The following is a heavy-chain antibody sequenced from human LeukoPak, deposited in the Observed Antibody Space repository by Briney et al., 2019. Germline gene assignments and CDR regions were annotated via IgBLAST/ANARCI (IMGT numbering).Heavy chain of an antibody. CDR1: GFTFSSYG. D-gene: IGHD5-18*01. J-gene: IGHJ4*02. V-gene: IGHV3-23*01. CDR3: AKAPTLIQLWLGYNFDY. Sequence: GGSLRLSCAASGFTFSSYGMSWVRQAPGKGLEWVSAIGGRDGSTYYADSVKGRFTISRDNSKNTLYLQMNSLRAEDTAVYYCAKAPTLIQLWLGYNFDYWGQGTLVTVSS. CDR2: IGGRDGST.